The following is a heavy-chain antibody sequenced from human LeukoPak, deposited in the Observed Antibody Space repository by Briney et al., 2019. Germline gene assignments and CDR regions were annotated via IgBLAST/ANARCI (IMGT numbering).Heavy chain of an antibody. Sequence: GGSLRLSCAASGFTFSSYAMSLVRQAPGEGLEWVSAISGSGGSTYYADSVKGRFTISRDNSKNTLYLQMNSLRAEDTAVYYCAKHYYGSGSYYIPTYYFDYWGQGALVTVSS. CDR3: AKHYYGSGSYYIPTYYFDY. V-gene: IGHV3-23*01. CDR2: ISGSGGST. J-gene: IGHJ4*02. CDR1: GFTFSSYA. D-gene: IGHD3-10*01.